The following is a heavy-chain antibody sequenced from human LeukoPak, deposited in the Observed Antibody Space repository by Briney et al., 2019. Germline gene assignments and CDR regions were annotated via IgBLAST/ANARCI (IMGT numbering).Heavy chain of an antibody. Sequence: GGSLRLSCEASGFTFEDYEMSWFRQAPGKGPEWILYISATGNTKYYADSVRGRFSISMDNAKSSLYLQMSTLRVEDTAVYYCARDRAFGVDFDYWGQGTLVTVSS. CDR2: ISATGNTK. CDR1: GFTFEDYE. D-gene: IGHD3-16*01. CDR3: ARDRAFGVDFDY. V-gene: IGHV3-11*01. J-gene: IGHJ4*02.